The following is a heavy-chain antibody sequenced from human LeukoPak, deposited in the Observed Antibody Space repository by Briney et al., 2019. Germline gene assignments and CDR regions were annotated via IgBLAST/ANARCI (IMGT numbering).Heavy chain of an antibody. J-gene: IGHJ4*02. CDR2: IRYDGSNK. CDR1: GFTFSSYG. V-gene: IGHV3-30*02. CDR3: AKEMGRTSSSSVIFDY. Sequence: GGSLRLSCAASGFTFSSYGMHWVRQAPGKGLEWVAFIRYDGSNKYYADSVKGRFTISRDNSKNTLYLQMNSLRAEDTAVYYCAKEMGRTSSSSVIFDYWGQGTLVTVSS. D-gene: IGHD6-6*01.